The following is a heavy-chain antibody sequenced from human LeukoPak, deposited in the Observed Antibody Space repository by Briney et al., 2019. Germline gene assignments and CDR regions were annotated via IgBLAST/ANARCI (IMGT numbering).Heavy chain of an antibody. CDR1: GYTFTGYY. CDR3: ARDQGHGGNSWDY. Sequence: GASVKVSCKASGYTFTGYYMHWVRQAPGQGLEWMGWINPNSGGTNYAQNFQGRVTMTRDTSISTAYMELSRLRSDDTAVCYCARDQGHGGNSWDYWGQGTLVTVSS. V-gene: IGHV1-2*02. J-gene: IGHJ4*02. D-gene: IGHD4-23*01. CDR2: INPNSGGT.